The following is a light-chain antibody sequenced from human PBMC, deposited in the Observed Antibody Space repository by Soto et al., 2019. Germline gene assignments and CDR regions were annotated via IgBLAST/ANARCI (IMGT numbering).Light chain of an antibody. J-gene: IGKJ1*01. CDR1: QSISSW. CDR2: DAS. CDR3: QQYNSYSEA. V-gene: IGKV1-5*01. Sequence: DIQMTQSPSTLSASVGDRFTITCRASQSISSWLAWYQQKLGRXPRXXIYDASSLESGVPSRFSGSGYGTDLTITISSLQPDDFETYYCQQYNSYSEAFGQGTKVDIK.